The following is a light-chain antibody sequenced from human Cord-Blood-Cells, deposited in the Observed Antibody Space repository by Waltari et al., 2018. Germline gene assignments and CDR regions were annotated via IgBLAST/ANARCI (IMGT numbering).Light chain of an antibody. CDR2: SNN. J-gene: IGLJ3*02. CDR3: AAWDDSLNGPV. Sequence: QSVLTQPPSASGTPGQSVTISCSGSRPNTGSNTVNRYQQRPGTAPKLLIYSNNQRPSGVPGRFSGSKSGTSASLAISGLQSEDEADYYCAAWDDSLNGPVFGGGTKLTVL. CDR1: RPNTGSNT. V-gene: IGLV1-44*01.